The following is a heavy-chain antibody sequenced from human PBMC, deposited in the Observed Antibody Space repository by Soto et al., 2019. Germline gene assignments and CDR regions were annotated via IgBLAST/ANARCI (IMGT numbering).Heavy chain of an antibody. CDR1: GGSISSSSYY. V-gene: IGHV4-39*01. D-gene: IGHD3-22*01. CDR2: IYYSGST. Sequence: PSETLSLTCTVSGGSISSSSYYWGWIRQPSGKGLEWIGSIYYSGSTYYNPSLKSRLTISVDMSRNQFSLKLSSVTAADTAVYYCTRQRRYYDSSAYYYDYWGQGTLVTVSS. CDR3: TRQRRYYDSSAYYYDY. J-gene: IGHJ4*02.